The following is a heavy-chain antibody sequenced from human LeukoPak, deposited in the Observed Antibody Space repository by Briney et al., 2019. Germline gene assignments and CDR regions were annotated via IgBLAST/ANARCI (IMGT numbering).Heavy chain of an antibody. J-gene: IGHJ4*02. CDR2: ISGSGGST. Sequence: GGSPRLSCAASGFTFSSYAMSWVRQAPGKGLEWVSAISGSGGSTYYADSVKGRFTISRDNSKNTLYLQMNSLRAEDTAVYYCAKDRYVWGSYRHTDYWGQGTLVTVSS. D-gene: IGHD3-16*02. V-gene: IGHV3-23*01. CDR3: AKDRYVWGSYRHTDY. CDR1: GFTFSSYA.